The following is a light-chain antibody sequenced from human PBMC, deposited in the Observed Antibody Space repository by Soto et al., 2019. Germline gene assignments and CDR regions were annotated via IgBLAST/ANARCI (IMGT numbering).Light chain of an antibody. J-gene: IGLJ2*01. V-gene: IGLV1-40*01. CDR1: SSNIGSFYD. Sequence: QSVLTQPPSVSGAPGQRVTIPCTGSSSNIGSFYDVHWYQQLPGTVPKLLIYGDNNRPSVVPDRFSGSKSGTSASMAITGLQADDEAEYYCQSDDNSLSHVVFGGGTKLTVL. CDR3: QSDDNSLSHVV. CDR2: GDN.